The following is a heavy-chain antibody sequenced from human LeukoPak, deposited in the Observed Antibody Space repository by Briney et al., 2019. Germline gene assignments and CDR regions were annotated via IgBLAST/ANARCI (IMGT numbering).Heavy chain of an antibody. D-gene: IGHD3-22*01. CDR3: ARGYYYDSSGYYYRNYFDY. V-gene: IGHV3-21*01. J-gene: IGHJ4*02. CDR1: GFTFSSYS. CDR2: ISSDSYYI. Sequence: PGGSLRLSCAASGFTFSSYSMNWIRQAPGKELEWVSAISSDSYYIYYADSVKGRFTISRDNAKNSLYLQMNSLRAEDTAVYYCARGYYYDSSGYYYRNYFDYWGQGTLVTVSS.